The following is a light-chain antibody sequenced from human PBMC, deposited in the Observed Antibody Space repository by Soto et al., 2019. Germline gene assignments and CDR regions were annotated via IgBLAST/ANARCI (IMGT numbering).Light chain of an antibody. V-gene: IGKV2-30*01. CDR1: QSLVYSDGNTY. Sequence: DVVMTQSPLSLPVTLGQPASISCRSSQSLVYSDGNTYLNWFQQRPGQSPRRLIYKVSNRDSGVPDRFSGSGSGRDVTLKISGVEAEDVAVYYCMQGTHWPPITFGQGTRLEIK. J-gene: IGKJ5*01. CDR3: MQGTHWPPIT. CDR2: KVS.